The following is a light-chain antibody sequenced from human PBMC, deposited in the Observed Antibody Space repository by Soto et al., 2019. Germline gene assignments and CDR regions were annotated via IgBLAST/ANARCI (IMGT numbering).Light chain of an antibody. CDR1: QSVGST. V-gene: IGKV3-15*01. CDR2: DTS. Sequence: ILLTQSPAALSVSPGERVTLSCGARQSVGSTLTWYQQRPGQAPRLLIYDTSIRATGIPARFSGSGSGTEFTLTIASLQSEDFAVYYCQRFNRSPLSFGGGTKVDIK. J-gene: IGKJ4*01. CDR3: QRFNRSPLS.